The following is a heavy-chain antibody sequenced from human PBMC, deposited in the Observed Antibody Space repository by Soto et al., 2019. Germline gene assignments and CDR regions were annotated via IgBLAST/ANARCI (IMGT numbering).Heavy chain of an antibody. V-gene: IGHV1-18*01. D-gene: IGHD4-4*01. CDR3: ARDVGYSNSDGHPFDI. CDR1: GYTFTKYA. J-gene: IGHJ3*02. CDR2: ISRYNDNT. Sequence: QVQLMQSGAEVKKPGASVKVSCKASGYTFTKYAITWVRQAPGQGLEWMGWISRYNDNTHYAQKLQGRVTTTTDTSTSTAYMEVRSLRSDDTAVYYCARDVGYSNSDGHPFDIWGQGTMVTVSA.